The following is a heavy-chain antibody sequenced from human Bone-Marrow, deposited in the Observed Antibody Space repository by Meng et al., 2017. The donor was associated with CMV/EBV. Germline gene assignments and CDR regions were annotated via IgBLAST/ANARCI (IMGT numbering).Heavy chain of an antibody. CDR1: YA. CDR2: ISCSGDDT. J-gene: IGHJ4*02. Sequence: YALSWVRQAPGKGLEWVSGISCSGDDTYNADSVKGRFTISRDNSKNTLYLQMNSLRAEDTAVYYCAKAKGSGYCSSTSCAHNFDYWGQGTLVTVSS. CDR3: AKAKGSGYCSSTSCAHNFDY. V-gene: IGHV3-23*01. D-gene: IGHD2-2*03.